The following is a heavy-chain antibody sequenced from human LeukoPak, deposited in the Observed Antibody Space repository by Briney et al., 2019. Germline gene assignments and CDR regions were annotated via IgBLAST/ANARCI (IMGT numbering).Heavy chain of an antibody. D-gene: IGHD3-9*01. CDR3: ARSGEYYDILTGCLPVDY. CDR2: ISAYNGNT. J-gene: IGHJ4*02. Sequence: ASVKVSCKASGYTFTSYGISWVRQAPGQGLEWMGWISAYNGNTNYAQKLQGRVTMTTDTSTSTAYMELRSLRSDDTAVYYCARSGEYYDILTGCLPVDYWGQGTLVTVSS. V-gene: IGHV1-18*04. CDR1: GYTFTSYG.